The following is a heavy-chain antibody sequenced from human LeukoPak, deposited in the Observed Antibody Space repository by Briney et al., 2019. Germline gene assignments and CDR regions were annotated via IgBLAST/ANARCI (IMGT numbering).Heavy chain of an antibody. Sequence: GGSLRLSCAVSGMTLRNYGMSWVRQAPGKGLEGVAGLSGCGCGSNYAGSVQGRFTIYRDSPKNTLYLQMNSLTAEETDGHICAKRGVVIRVFLVGFHKEAYYFDSWGQGALVTVSS. CDR1: GMTLRNYG. CDR2: LSGCGCGS. J-gene: IGHJ4*02. V-gene: IGHV3-23*01. D-gene: IGHD3-10*01. CDR3: AKRGVVIRVFLVGFHKEAYYFDS.